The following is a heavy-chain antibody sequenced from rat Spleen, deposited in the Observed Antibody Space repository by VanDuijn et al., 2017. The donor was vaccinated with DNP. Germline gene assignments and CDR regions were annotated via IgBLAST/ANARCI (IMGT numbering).Heavy chain of an antibody. Sequence: EVQLVESGGGLVQPGRSLKLSCAASGFTFSNSGMHWIRQAPTKGLEWVTSISPSGGGTYYRDSVKGRFTISRDNAQNTLYLQMSKLGSEDTAIYYCARGRLYPHYAMDAWGQGTSVTVSS. J-gene: IGHJ4*01. V-gene: IGHV5-19*01. CDR1: GFTFSNSG. CDR2: ISPSGGGT. D-gene: IGHD1-2*01. CDR3: ARGRLYPHYAMDA.